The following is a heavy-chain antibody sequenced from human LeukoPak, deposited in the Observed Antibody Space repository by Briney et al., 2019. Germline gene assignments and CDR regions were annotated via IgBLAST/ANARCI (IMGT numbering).Heavy chain of an antibody. D-gene: IGHD6-13*01. J-gene: IGHJ4*02. CDR1: GYSFTSYW. Sequence: GESLKISCKGSGYSFTSYWIGWVHQMPGKGLEWMGIIYPGDSDTRYSPSFQGQVTISADRSISTAYLMWSSLKASDTAIYYCARMGEQQLFDYWGQGTLVTVSS. V-gene: IGHV5-51*07. CDR2: IYPGDSDT. CDR3: ARMGEQQLFDY.